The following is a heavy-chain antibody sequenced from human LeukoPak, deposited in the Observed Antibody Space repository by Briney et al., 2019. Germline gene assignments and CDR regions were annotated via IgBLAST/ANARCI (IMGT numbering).Heavy chain of an antibody. CDR3: ARALSGSYYNWFDP. CDR2: INSDGSST. CDR1: GFTFSSYW. V-gene: IGHV3-74*01. J-gene: IGHJ5*02. D-gene: IGHD1-26*01. Sequence: PGGSLRLSCAASGFTFSSYWKHWVRQAPGKGLVWVSRINSDGSSTTYADSVKGRFTISRDNAKSALYLQMNGLRAEDTAVYYCARALSGSYYNWFDPWGQGTLVTVSS.